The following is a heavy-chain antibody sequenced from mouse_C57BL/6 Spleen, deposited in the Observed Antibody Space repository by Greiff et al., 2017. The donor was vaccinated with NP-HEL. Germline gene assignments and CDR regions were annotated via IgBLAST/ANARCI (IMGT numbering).Heavy chain of an antibody. J-gene: IGHJ2*01. CDR2: FYPGSGSI. CDR3: ARHENAYSNYDPYFDY. Sequence: QVQLQQSGAELVKPGASVKLSCKASGYTFTEYTIHWVKQRSGQGLEWIGWFYPGSGSIKYNEKFKDKATLTADKSSSTVYMELSRLTSEDSAVYFCARHENAYSNYDPYFDYWGQGTTLTVSS. CDR1: GYTFTEYT. V-gene: IGHV1-62-2*01. D-gene: IGHD2-5*01.